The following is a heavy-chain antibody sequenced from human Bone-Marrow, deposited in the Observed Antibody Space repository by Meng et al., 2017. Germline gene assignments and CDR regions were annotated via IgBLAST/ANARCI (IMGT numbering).Heavy chain of an antibody. D-gene: IGHD3-10*01. CDR3: ARDTFAVRGLFDY. J-gene: IGHJ4*02. Sequence: GESLKISCAASGFTFSSYAMSWVRQAPGKGLEWVSAISGSGGSTYYADSVKGRFTISRDNSKNTLYLQMNSLRAEDTAVYYCARDTFAVRGLFDYWGQGTLVTVSS. V-gene: IGHV3-23*01. CDR1: GFTFSSYA. CDR2: ISGSGGST.